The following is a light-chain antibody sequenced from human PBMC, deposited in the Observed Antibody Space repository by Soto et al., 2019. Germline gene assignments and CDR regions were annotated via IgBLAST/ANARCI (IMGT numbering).Light chain of an antibody. V-gene: IGLV3-21*04. CDR1: NIGSKS. CDR2: YDT. CDR3: QVWDNSSDHPV. J-gene: IGLJ3*02. Sequence: SYELIQPPSVSVAPGKTARITCGGNNIGSKSVHWYQQKPGQAPVLVIYYDTDRPSGIPERFSGSNSGNTATLTISRVEAGDEADYYCQVWDNSSDHPVFGGGTKLTVL.